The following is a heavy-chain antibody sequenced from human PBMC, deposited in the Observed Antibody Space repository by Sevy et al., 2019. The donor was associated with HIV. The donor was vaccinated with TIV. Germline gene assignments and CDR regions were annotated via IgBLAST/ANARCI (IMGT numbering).Heavy chain of an antibody. V-gene: IGHV3-30*18. CDR2: ISYDGSNK. Sequence: GGSLRLSCAASGFTFSSYGMHWVRQAPGKGLEWVAVISYDGSNKYYADSVKGRFTISRDNSKNTLYLQMNSLRAEDTAVYYCTKSEWLHTYYYYGMDVWGQGTTVTVSS. D-gene: IGHD3-3*01. CDR3: TKSEWLHTYYYYGMDV. CDR1: GFTFSSYG. J-gene: IGHJ6*02.